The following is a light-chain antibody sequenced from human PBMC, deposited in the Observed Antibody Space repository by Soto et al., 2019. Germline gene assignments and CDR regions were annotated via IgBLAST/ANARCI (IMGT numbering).Light chain of an antibody. V-gene: IGLV2-14*01. CDR3: TSYTSGSTYV. CDR1: SSDVGGYDY. Sequence: LTQPASVSGSPGQSITISCTGTSSDVGGYDYVSWYQQHPGKVPKFLIYEVTNRPSGVSHRFSGSKSGNTASLTISGLQAEDEADYYCTSYTSGSTYVFGTGTKVTVL. J-gene: IGLJ1*01. CDR2: EVT.